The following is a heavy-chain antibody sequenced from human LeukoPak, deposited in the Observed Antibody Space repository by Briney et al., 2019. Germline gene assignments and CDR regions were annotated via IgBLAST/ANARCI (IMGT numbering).Heavy chain of an antibody. J-gene: IGHJ3*02. D-gene: IGHD3-22*01. CDR3: ASGLLKVVVPYAFDI. CDR2: IYYSGST. V-gene: IGHV4-59*01. Sequence: PSETLSLTCTVSGGSISGYYWSWIRQPPGKGLEWIGYIYYSGSTNYNPSLKSRVTISVDTSKNQFSLKLSSVTAADTAVYYCASGLLKVVVPYAFDIWGQGTMVTVSS. CDR1: GGSISGYY.